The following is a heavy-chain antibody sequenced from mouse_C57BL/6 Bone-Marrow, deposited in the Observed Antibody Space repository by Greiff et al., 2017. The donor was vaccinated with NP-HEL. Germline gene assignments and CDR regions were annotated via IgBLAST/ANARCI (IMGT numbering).Heavy chain of an antibody. D-gene: IGHD2-4*01. J-gene: IGHJ4*01. CDR2: ISYDGSN. Sequence: ESGPGLVKPSQSLSLTCSVTGYSITSGYYWNWIRQFPGNKLEWMGYISYDGSNNYNPSLKNRISITRDTSKNQFFLKLNSVTTEDTATYYCARDGRFFDYDYAMDYWGQGTSVTVSS. V-gene: IGHV3-6*01. CDR3: ARDGRFFDYDYAMDY. CDR1: GYSITSGYY.